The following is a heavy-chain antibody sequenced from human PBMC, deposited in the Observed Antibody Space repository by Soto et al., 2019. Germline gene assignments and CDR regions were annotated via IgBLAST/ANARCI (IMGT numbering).Heavy chain of an antibody. V-gene: IGHV3-23*01. D-gene: IGHD3-10*01. Sequence: GGSLRLSCAASGFTFSSYAMSWVRQAPGKGLELVSAISGSGGSTYYADSVKGRFTISRDNSKNTLYLQMNSLRAEDTAVYYCAKDPNYYGSGSPLPPFDYWGQGTLVTVSS. CDR1: GFTFSSYA. J-gene: IGHJ4*02. CDR2: ISGSGGST. CDR3: AKDPNYYGSGSPLPPFDY.